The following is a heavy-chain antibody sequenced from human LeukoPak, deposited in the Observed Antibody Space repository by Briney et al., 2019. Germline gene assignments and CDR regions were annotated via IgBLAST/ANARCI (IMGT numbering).Heavy chain of an antibody. CDR3: AREYGSGSYTGIDY. CDR2: ISAYNSAYNGNT. V-gene: IGHV1-18*04. Sequence: ASVKVSCKASGYTFTVYYMHWVRQAPGQGLEWMGWISAYNSAYNGNTHYAQKLQGRVTMTTDTSTNTGYMELRSLRSDDTAVYYCAREYGSGSYTGIDYWGQGTLVTVSS. J-gene: IGHJ4*02. D-gene: IGHD3-10*01. CDR1: GYTFTVYY.